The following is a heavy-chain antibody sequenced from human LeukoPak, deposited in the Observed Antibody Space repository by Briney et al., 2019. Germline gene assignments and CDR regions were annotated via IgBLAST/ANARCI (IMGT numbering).Heavy chain of an antibody. J-gene: IGHJ4*02. V-gene: IGHV3-20*04. CDR1: GFTFSSSA. Sequence: GGSLRLSCAASGFTFSSSAMSWVRQAPGKGLEWISGVNWNGGSTGYADSVKGRFTISRDNAKNSLYLQMNSLRAEDTALYYCAKLGRNYFDYWGQGTLVTVSS. CDR2: VNWNGGST. CDR3: AKLGRNYFDY. D-gene: IGHD3-10*01.